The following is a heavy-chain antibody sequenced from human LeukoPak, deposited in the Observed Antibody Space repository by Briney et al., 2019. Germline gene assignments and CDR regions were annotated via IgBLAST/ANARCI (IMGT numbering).Heavy chain of an antibody. V-gene: IGHV1-24*01. Sequence: ASVKVSCKVSGYTLTELSMHWVRQAPGKGLEWMGGFDPEDGETIYAQKFQGRVTMTEDTSTDTAYMELSSLRSEDTAVYYCATFYYDSSGYYHDYWGQGTLVTVSS. J-gene: IGHJ4*02. CDR2: FDPEDGET. CDR1: GYTLTELS. D-gene: IGHD3-22*01. CDR3: ATFYYDSSGYYHDY.